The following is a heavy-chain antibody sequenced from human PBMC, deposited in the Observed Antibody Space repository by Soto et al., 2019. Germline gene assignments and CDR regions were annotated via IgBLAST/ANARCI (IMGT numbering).Heavy chain of an antibody. CDR1: GYSFTSYW. J-gene: IGHJ6*02. CDR2: IDPSDSYT. V-gene: IGHV5-10-1*01. CDR3: ARQHNQIFGVTLDYYYGMDV. Sequence: PGESLKISCKGSGYSFTSYWISWVRQMPGKGLEWMGRIDPSDSYTNYSPSFQGHVTISADKSISTAYLQWSSLKASDTAMYYCARQHNQIFGVTLDYYYGMDVWGQGTTVTVSS. D-gene: IGHD3-3*01.